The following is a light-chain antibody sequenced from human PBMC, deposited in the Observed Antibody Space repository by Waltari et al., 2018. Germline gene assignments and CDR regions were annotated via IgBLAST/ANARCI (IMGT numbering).Light chain of an antibody. CDR3: QQRSNWPLLT. Sequence: EIVLTQSPATLSLPPGERATPSCRTSQSITNYVAWYQQKRGQVPRPLISDASNRATGIPARFSGSGSGTDFTLTISGLEPEDFAVYYCQQRSNWPLLTFGGGTKVEIK. J-gene: IGKJ4*01. CDR1: QSITNY. CDR2: DAS. V-gene: IGKV3-11*01.